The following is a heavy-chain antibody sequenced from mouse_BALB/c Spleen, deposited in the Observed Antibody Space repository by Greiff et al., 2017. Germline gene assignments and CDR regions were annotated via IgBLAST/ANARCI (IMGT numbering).Heavy chain of an antibody. CDR2: IRNKANGYTT. CDR1: GFTFTDYY. CDR3: ARVRYAMDY. Sequence: EVHLVESGGGLVQPGGSLRLSCATSGFTFTDYYMSWVRQPPGKALEWLGFIRNKANGYTTEYSASVKGRFTISRDNSQSILYLQMNTLRAEDSATYYCARVRYAMDYWGQGTSVTVSS. J-gene: IGHJ4*01. V-gene: IGHV7-3*02. D-gene: IGHD2-12*01.